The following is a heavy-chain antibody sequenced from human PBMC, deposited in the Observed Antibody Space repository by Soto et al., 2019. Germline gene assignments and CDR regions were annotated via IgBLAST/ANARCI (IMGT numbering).Heavy chain of an antibody. J-gene: IGHJ4*02. CDR1: GFSLNSYV. D-gene: IGHD2-15*01. CDR2: ITGGGGST. V-gene: IGHV3-23*01. CDR3: AKEYCSGGSCYPLD. Sequence: EVQLLESGGGLVQPGGSLRLSCAASGFSLNSYVMGWVRQAPGKGLEWVSDITGGGGSTYYADSVKGRFTISRDNSKNTLYLQMNSLRADDTAVYYCAKEYCSGGSCYPLDWGQGTLVTVSS.